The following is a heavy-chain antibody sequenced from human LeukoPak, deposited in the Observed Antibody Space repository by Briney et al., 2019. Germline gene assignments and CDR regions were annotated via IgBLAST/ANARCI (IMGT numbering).Heavy chain of an antibody. CDR1: GGSISSSSYY. V-gene: IGHV4-39*01. CDR2: IYYSGST. Sequence: PSETLSLTCTVSGGSISSSSYYWGWIRQPPGTGLEWIGSIYYSGSTYYNPSLKSRVTISVDTSKNQFSLKLSSVTAADTAVYYCARHVGSDDFWSGYPQLATYYFDYWGQGTLVTVSS. CDR3: ARHVGSDDFWSGYPQLATYYFDY. D-gene: IGHD3-3*01. J-gene: IGHJ4*02.